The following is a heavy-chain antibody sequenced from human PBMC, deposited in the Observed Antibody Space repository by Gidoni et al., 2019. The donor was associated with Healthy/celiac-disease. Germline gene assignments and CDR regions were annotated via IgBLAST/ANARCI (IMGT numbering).Heavy chain of an antibody. CDR1: GGTFSSYT. Sequence: QVQLVQSGAEVKKPGSSVKVSYKASGGTFSSYTISWERQAPGQGLEWMGRISPILGISNYAQKFQGRVTITADKSTSTAYMELSSLRSEDTAVYYCAGLEALRLDSSGYLDYWGQGTLVTVSS. D-gene: IGHD3-22*01. CDR3: AGLEALRLDSSGYLDY. J-gene: IGHJ4*02. V-gene: IGHV1-69*02. CDR2: ISPILGIS.